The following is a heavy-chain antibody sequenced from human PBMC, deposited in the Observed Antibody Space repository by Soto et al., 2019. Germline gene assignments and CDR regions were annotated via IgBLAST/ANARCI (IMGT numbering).Heavy chain of an antibody. V-gene: IGHV3-53*01. D-gene: IGHD5-18*01. CDR3: ASGGGFRGNTYGYLNY. CDR2: IYSGGDT. J-gene: IGHJ4*02. Sequence: GGSLRLSCAASGFTVTTNYMSWVRQAPGKGLEWVSLIYSGGDTYYPDSVKGRFTISTDNSKSTLYLQMSSLSAEDMAVYYCASGGGFRGNTYGYLNYWGQGTLVTVSS. CDR1: GFTVTTNY.